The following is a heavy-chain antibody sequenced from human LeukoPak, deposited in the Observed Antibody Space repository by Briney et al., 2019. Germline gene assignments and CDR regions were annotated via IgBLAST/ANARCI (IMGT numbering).Heavy chain of an antibody. V-gene: IGHV4-59*01. J-gene: IGHJ4*02. CDR2: VFYSGST. CDR1: DDSIKNYF. D-gene: IGHD6-13*01. Sequence: SETLSLTCTVSDDSIKNYFWTWIRQSPGKGLEWIGYVFYSGSTSYNPSLRSRLTMSVDTSKSQFSLNLKSVTAADTAVYYCARQSRQHLVSRYFDYWGQGTLVTVSS. CDR3: ARQSRQHLVSRYFDY.